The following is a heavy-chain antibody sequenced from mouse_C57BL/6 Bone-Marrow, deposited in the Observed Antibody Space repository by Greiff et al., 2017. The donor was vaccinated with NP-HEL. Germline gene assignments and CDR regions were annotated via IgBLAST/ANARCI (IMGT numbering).Heavy chain of an antibody. Sequence: QQSGQGLEWIGEIDPSDSYTNYNQKFKGKATLTVDTSSSTAYMQLSSLTSEDSAVYYCARDDYDVGGLFAYWGQGTLVTVSA. J-gene: IGHJ3*01. V-gene: IGHV1-50*01. D-gene: IGHD2-4*01. CDR2: IDPSDSYT. CDR3: ARDDYDVGGLFAY.